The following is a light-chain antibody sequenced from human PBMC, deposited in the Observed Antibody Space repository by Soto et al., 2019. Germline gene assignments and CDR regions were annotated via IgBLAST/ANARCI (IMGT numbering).Light chain of an antibody. CDR2: EGN. CDR3: CSYAGSSTWV. V-gene: IGLV2-23*01. CDR1: SSDVGSYNL. J-gene: IGLJ3*02. Sequence: QSALTQPASVSGSPGQSITISCTGTSSDVGSYNLVSWYQQHPGKAPKLMIYEGNERPSGVSNRVSGSKSGNTASLTISGLQAEDEADYYCCSYAGSSTWVFGGGTTLTVL.